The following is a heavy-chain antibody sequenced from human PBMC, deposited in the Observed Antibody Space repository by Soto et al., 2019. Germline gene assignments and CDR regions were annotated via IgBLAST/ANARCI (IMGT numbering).Heavy chain of an antibody. CDR3: ARDRYYDILTGYYYYYGMDV. CDR1: GFTFSSYD. Sequence: GGSLRLSCAASGFTFSSYDMHWVRQATGKGLEWVSAIGTAGDTYYPGSVKGRFTISRENAKNSLYLQMNSLRAGDTAVYYCARDRYYDILTGYYYYYGMDVWGQGTTVTVSS. V-gene: IGHV3-13*01. CDR2: IGTAGDT. D-gene: IGHD3-9*01. J-gene: IGHJ6*02.